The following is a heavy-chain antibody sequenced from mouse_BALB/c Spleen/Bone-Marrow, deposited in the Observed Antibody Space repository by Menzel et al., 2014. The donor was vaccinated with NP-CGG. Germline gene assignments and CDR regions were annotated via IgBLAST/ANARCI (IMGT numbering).Heavy chain of an antibody. Sequence: VQLQQSGAELVKPGASVKLSCAASGFNIIDTYMHWVKHGPEQGLEWIGRIDPANGNTNYDPNFQGQATLTADTSSNTAYLQLSSLSSEDTPVYYCARTIPTGLAWDFDVWGAGTTVTVSS. CDR3: ARTIPTGLAWDFDV. CDR2: IDPANGNT. J-gene: IGHJ1*01. CDR1: GFNIIDTY. V-gene: IGHV14-3*02. D-gene: IGHD1-1*01.